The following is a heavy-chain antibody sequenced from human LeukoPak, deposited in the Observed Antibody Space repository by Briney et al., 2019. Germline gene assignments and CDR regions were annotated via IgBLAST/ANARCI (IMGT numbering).Heavy chain of an antibody. CDR2: IRSKAYGGTT. Sequence: LSLTCTVSGYSISSGYFWGWIRQPPGKGLEWVAFIRSKAYGGTTEYAASVKGRFTISRDDSKSVAYLQVNSLKAEDTAIYYCTRDLDYYDSLHWFDPWGQGTLVTVSS. V-gene: IGHV3-49*03. D-gene: IGHD3-22*01. J-gene: IGHJ5*02. CDR3: TRDLDYYDSLHWFDP. CDR1: GYSISSGYF.